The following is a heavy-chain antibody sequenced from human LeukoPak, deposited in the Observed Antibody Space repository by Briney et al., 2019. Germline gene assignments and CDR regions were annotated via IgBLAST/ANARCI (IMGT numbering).Heavy chain of an antibody. J-gene: IGHJ4*02. CDR1: GGSISSSSYY. V-gene: IGHV4-39*01. CDR2: IYYSGST. CDR3: ARHRGYYYDSSGSYYFDY. Sequence: SETLSLTCTVSGGSISSSSYYWGWIRQPPGKGLEWIGSIYYSGSTYYNPSLKSRVTISVDTSRNQFSLKRSSGPAADTAVYYCARHRGYYYDSSGSYYFDYWGPGTLVTVSS. D-gene: IGHD3-22*01.